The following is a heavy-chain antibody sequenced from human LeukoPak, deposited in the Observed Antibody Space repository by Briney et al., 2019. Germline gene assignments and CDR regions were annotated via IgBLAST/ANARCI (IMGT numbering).Heavy chain of an antibody. J-gene: IGHJ4*02. CDR1: GYTFTGYY. D-gene: IGHD3-10*01. CDR3: ARADYYGSGSYNY. V-gene: IGHV1-2*06. Sequence: ASVKVSCKASGYTFTGYYMHWVRLAPGQGLEWMGRINPNSGGTNYAQKFQGRVTMTRDTSISTAYMELSRLRSDDTAVYYCARADYYGSGSYNYWGQGTLVTVSS. CDR2: INPNSGGT.